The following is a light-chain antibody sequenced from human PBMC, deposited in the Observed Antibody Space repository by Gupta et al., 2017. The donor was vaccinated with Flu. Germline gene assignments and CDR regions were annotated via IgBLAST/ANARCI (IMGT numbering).Light chain of an antibody. CDR1: SSDGGGHNY. CDR3: SSYTNSLV. V-gene: IGLV2-14*01. Sequence: GQSITSACTGTSSDGGGHNYVAWYHQHPGNDPKVMIYEGAKRPSGGSDRFSGSRSGNTAALTISGRQAGDEDNYYCSSYTNSLVFGGGTKLTVL. CDR2: EGA. J-gene: IGLJ3*02.